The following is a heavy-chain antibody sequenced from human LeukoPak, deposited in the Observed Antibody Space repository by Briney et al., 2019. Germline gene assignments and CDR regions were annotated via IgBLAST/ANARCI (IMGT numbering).Heavy chain of an antibody. J-gene: IGHJ6*02. V-gene: IGHV5-51*01. D-gene: IGHD4-23*01. Sequence: GESLKISCKGPGYSFTNYWIVRVRQMPGKGLEWMGIIYPGDSDTRYSSSFQGQVTISADKSIYTAYLQWSSLKASDTAVYYCARITHDYGDNTYGLDVWGQGTTVTVSS. CDR2: IYPGDSDT. CDR1: GYSFTNYW. CDR3: ARITHDYGDNTYGLDV.